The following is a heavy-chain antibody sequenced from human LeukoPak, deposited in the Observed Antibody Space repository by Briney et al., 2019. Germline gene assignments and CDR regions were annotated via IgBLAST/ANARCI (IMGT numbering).Heavy chain of an antibody. CDR3: ARGPPLFDP. V-gene: IGHV1-2*02. J-gene: IGHJ5*02. Sequence: VASVKVSCKASGYTFTSYGISWVRQAPGQGLEWMGWINPNSGGTSYAQKFQGRVTMTRDTSISTAYMELSRLRSDDTAVYYCARGPPLFDPWGQGTLVAVSS. CDR2: INPNSGGT. CDR1: GYTFTSYG.